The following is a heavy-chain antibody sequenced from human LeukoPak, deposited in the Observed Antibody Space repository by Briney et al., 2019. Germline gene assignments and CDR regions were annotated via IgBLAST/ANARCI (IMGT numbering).Heavy chain of an antibody. J-gene: IGHJ4*02. V-gene: IGHV4-4*02. CDR1: GGSISSSNW. D-gene: IGHD1-26*01. Sequence: SGTLSLTCAVSGGSISSSNWWSWVRQPPGKGLEWIGEIYHSGSTNYNPSLKSRVTISVDTSKNQFSLKLSSVTAADTAVYYCARGGNVGLSYWGQGTLVTVSS. CDR2: IYHSGST. CDR3: ARGGNVGLSY.